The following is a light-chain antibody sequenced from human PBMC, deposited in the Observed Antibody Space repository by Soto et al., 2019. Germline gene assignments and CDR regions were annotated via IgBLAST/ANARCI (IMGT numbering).Light chain of an antibody. J-gene: IGLJ1*01. V-gene: IGLV2-8*01. CDR1: SSDVGGYND. CDR3: SSYAGSNNFV. Sequence: QSALTQPPSASGSPGQSVTISCTGTSSDVGGYNDVSWYQQHPGKAPKLMIFEVSKRPSGVPDRFSGSKSGDTASLTVSGLRAEDEADYYCSSYAGSNNFVFGTGTKLTVL. CDR2: EVS.